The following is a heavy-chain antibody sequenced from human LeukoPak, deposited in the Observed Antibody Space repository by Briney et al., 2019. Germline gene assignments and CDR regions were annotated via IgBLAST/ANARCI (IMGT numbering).Heavy chain of an antibody. CDR3: ARGGRNTSYYWYY. J-gene: IGHJ4*02. V-gene: IGHV3-53*01. Sequence: GGSLRLSCAASGFTVSSNYMSWVRQAPGKGLEWVSVIYSGGNTYYADSVKGRFTISRDNSKNTLYLQMNSLRAEDTAVYYCARGGRNTSYYWYYWGQGTLVTVSS. D-gene: IGHD1-26*01. CDR1: GFTVSSNY. CDR2: IYSGGNT.